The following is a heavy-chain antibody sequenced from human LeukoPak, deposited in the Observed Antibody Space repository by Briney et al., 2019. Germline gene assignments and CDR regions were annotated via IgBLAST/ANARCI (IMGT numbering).Heavy chain of an antibody. CDR3: ARDWLAGNPYHAFDP. CDR1: GFTFSDSY. CDR2: ISSSGGTI. V-gene: IGHV3-11*04. D-gene: IGHD3-22*01. J-gene: IGHJ3*01. Sequence: PGGSLRLSCAASGFTFSDSYMSWIRQVPGKGLEWISYISSSGGTIYYADSVKGRFTISRDNAKNSLHLQMNSLRAEDTAVYYCARDWLAGNPYHAFDPWGKGTMVTVSS.